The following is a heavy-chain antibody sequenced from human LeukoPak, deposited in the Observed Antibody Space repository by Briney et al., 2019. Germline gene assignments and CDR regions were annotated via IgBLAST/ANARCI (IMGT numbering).Heavy chain of an antibody. Sequence: GGSLRLSCAASGFTFDDYAMHWVRQAPGKGLEWVSGISWNSGSIGYADSVKGRFTISRDNAKNSLYLQMNSLRAEDTALYYCAKDIQVVPAAPTFDIWGQGTMVTVSS. CDR3: AKDIQVVPAAPTFDI. J-gene: IGHJ3*02. D-gene: IGHD2-2*01. CDR2: ISWNSGSI. CDR1: GFTFDDYA. V-gene: IGHV3-9*01.